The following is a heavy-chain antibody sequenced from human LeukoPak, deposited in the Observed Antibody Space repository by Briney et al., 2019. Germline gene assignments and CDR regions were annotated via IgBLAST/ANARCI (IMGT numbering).Heavy chain of an antibody. CDR3: ARSGTHYTFDY. J-gene: IGHJ4*02. V-gene: IGHV3-53*01. Sequence: GGSLRLSCAASGFTVSTNYMSWARQAPGKGLEWVSVIYTGGSTYYADSVKGRFTISRDNSKNTLYLQMNSLRAEDTAVYYCARSGTHYTFDYWGQGTLVTVSS. CDR2: IYTGGST. D-gene: IGHD1-26*01. CDR1: GFTVSTNY.